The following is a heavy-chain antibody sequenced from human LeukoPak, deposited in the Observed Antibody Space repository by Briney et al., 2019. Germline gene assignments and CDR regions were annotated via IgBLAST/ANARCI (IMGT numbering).Heavy chain of an antibody. Sequence: GGSLRLSCAASGFTFSSYSMNWVRQAPGKGLEWVSSISSSSSYIYYADSVEGRFTISRDNAKNSLYLQMNSLRVEDTAVYYCAIPPSGYSGMLYYYYYMDVWGKGTTVTVSS. D-gene: IGHD3-22*01. CDR1: GFTFSSYS. J-gene: IGHJ6*03. CDR3: AIPPSGYSGMLYYYYYMDV. CDR2: ISSSSSYI. V-gene: IGHV3-21*01.